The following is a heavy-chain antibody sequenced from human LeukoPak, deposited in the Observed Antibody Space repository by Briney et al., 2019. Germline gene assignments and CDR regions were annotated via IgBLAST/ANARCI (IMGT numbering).Heavy chain of an antibody. J-gene: IGHJ4*02. CDR1: GYTFTSYG. V-gene: IGHV1-18*01. CDR2: ISAYNGNT. D-gene: IGHD2-8*01. Sequence: GASVKVSCKASGYTFTSYGISWVRQAPGQGLEWMGWISAYNGNTNYAQKLQGRVTMTTDTSTSTAYVELRSLRSDDTAVYYCARATGGYCTNGVCPYYFDYWGQGTLVTVSS. CDR3: ARATGGYCTNGVCPYYFDY.